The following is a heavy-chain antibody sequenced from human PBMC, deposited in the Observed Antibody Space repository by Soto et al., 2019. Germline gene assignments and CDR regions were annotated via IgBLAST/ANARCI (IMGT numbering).Heavy chain of an antibody. Sequence: QVQLVQSGAEEKKPGASVKVSCKASGYTFTSYAMHWVRQAPGQRLEWMGWINAGNGNTKYSQKFQGRVTMSRDTAASRAFMELSSLRSEDTAVYYCARDVGPGDYWGQGTLVTVSS. CDR2: INAGNGNT. J-gene: IGHJ4*02. V-gene: IGHV1-3*05. CDR1: GYTFTSYA. CDR3: ARDVGPGDY. D-gene: IGHD2-2*01.